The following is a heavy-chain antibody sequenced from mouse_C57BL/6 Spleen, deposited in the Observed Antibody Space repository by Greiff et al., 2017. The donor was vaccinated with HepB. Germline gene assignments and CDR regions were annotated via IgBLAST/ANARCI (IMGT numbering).Heavy chain of an antibody. CDR2: ISYDGSN. Sequence: EVKLQESGPGLVKPSQSLSLTCSVTGYSITSGYYWNWIRQFPGNKLEWMGYISYDGSNNYNPSLKNRISITRDTSKNQFFLKLNSVTTEDTATYYCARALGYYFDYWGQGTTLTVSS. J-gene: IGHJ2*01. CDR3: ARALGYYFDY. CDR1: GYSITSGYY. V-gene: IGHV3-6*01. D-gene: IGHD4-1*01.